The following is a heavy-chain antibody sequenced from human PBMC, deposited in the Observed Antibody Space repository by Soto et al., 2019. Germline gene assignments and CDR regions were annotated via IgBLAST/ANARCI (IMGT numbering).Heavy chain of an antibody. CDR2: VTTKIDGGTT. D-gene: IGHD3-9*01. J-gene: IGHJ6*02. CDR3: TEKTYYDILTDYYYYYGMDV. Sequence: GGSLRLSCAVSGFTFSNAWMSWVRQAPGKGLEWVGRVTTKIDGGTTDYAAPVKGRFTISRDDSKNTLYLQMNSLKTEDTAVYYCTEKTYYDILTDYYYYYGMDVWGQGTTVTVSS. CDR1: GFTFSNAW. V-gene: IGHV3-15*01.